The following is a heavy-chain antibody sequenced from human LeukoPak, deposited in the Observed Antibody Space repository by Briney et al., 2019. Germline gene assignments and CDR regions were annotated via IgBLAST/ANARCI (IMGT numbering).Heavy chain of an antibody. CDR2: ISGSGSTI. D-gene: IGHD3-10*01. CDR1: GFTFSNYA. V-gene: IGHV3-48*03. CDR3: ARDGKGRNRIGYYFDY. Sequence: GGSLRLSCAASGFTFSNYARSWVRQAPGKGLEWVSYISGSGSTIYYADSVKGRFTISRDNAKNSLYLQMNSLRAEDTAVYYCARDGKGRNRIGYYFDYWGQGTLVTVSS. J-gene: IGHJ4*02.